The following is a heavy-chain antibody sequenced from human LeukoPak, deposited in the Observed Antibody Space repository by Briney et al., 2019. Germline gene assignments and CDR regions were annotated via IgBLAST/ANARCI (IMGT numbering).Heavy chain of an antibody. CDR1: GGSIRSYY. V-gene: IGHV4-59*01. CDR2: IYYSGSN. Sequence: PSETLSLTCTVSGGSIRSYYWSWVRQPPGKGLEWIGYIYYSGSNNYNPSHKSRVSISVDTSKNQFSLRLSSVTAADTAVYYCARTGSTVTMLYPFDHWGQGTLVTVSS. D-gene: IGHD4-17*01. CDR3: ARTGSTVTMLYPFDH. J-gene: IGHJ4*02.